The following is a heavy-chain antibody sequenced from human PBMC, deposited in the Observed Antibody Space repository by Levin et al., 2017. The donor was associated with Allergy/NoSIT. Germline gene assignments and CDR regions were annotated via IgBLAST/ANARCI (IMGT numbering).Heavy chain of an antibody. CDR3: ARGRTQERSYYYYMDV. Sequence: GESLKISCKGSGYSFTSYWIGWVRQMPGKGLEWMGIIFPGDSDTRYSPSFQGQVTISADNSISTAYLHWGGLKASYTAVYYCARGRTQERSYYYYMDVWGKGTTVTVSS. CDR2: IFPGDSDT. V-gene: IGHV5-51*01. D-gene: IGHD1-1*01. CDR1: GYSFTSYW. J-gene: IGHJ6*03.